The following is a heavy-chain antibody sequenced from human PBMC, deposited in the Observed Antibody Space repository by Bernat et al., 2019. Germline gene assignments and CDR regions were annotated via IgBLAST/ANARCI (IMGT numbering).Heavy chain of an antibody. CDR2: ISWNSGSI. V-gene: IGHV3-9*01. J-gene: IGHJ3*02. CDR3: AKDGSSGYLSDAFVI. CDR1: GFTFDDYA. Sequence: EVQLVESGGGLVQPGRSLRLSCAASGFTFDDYAMHWVRQAPGKGLEWVSGISWNSGSIGYADSVKGRFTISRDNAKNSLYLQMNSLRAEDTALYYCAKDGSSGYLSDAFVIWGQGTMVTVSS. D-gene: IGHD3-22*01.